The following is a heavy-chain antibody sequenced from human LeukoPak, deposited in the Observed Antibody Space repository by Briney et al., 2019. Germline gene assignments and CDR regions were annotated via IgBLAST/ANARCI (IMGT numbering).Heavy chain of an antibody. CDR2: INHTGNT. CDR1: GGSFSGFY. V-gene: IGHV4-34*01. Sequence: SQTLSLTCAVDGGSFSGFYWTWIRQTPGRGLEWIGEINHTGNTNYNPSLTDYNPSLKSRVIISLDTSNNRLSLKLSSVTAADTGVYFCARVRHAPLEYGYYMDVWGKGTTVIVSS. J-gene: IGHJ6*03. D-gene: IGHD3-3*01. CDR3: ARVRHAPLEYGYYMDV.